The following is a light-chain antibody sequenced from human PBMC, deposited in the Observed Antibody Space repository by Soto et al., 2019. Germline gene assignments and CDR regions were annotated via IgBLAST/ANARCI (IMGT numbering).Light chain of an antibody. CDR2: DVS. CDR3: SSFTTSHTLV. J-gene: IGLJ3*02. V-gene: IGLV2-14*01. CDR1: SGDVGAYNY. Sequence: QSALTQPASVSGSPGQSITISCTGTSGDVGAYNYVSWFQQHPGKAPKIMLYDVSNRPSGVSNRFSGSKSGNTASLTISGLQAEDEADYYCSSFTTSHTLVFGGGTKLTVL.